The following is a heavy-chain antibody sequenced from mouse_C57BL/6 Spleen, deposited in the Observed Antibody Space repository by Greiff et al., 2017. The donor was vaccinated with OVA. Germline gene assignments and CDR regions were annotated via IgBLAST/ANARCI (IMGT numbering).Heavy chain of an antibody. V-gene: IGHV1-69*01. CDR1: GYTFTSYW. J-gene: IGHJ2*01. D-gene: IGHD1-1*01. CDR3: ARVDGSDYDASSSLDY. CDR2: IDPSDSYT. Sequence: QVQLQQPGAELVMPGASVKLSCKASGYTFTSYWMHWVKQRPGQGLEWIGEIDPSDSYTNSNQKFKGQSTLTVDKSSSTASLQLSRLTSEDSEVYYCARVDGSDYDASSSLDYWGQGTTVTVSS.